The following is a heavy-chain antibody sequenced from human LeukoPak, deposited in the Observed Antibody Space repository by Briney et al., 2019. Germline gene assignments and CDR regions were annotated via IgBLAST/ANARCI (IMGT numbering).Heavy chain of an antibody. Sequence: ASVKVSCKVSGYTLTELSMHWVRQAPGKGLEWMGGFDPEDGETIYAQKFQGRVTMTRDTSISTDYMELSRLRSDDAAVYYCARDPVPAAHTNGGALDYWGQGTLVTVSS. D-gene: IGHD2-2*01. CDR2: FDPEDGET. CDR1: GYTLTELS. V-gene: IGHV1-24*01. J-gene: IGHJ4*02. CDR3: ARDPVPAAHTNGGALDY.